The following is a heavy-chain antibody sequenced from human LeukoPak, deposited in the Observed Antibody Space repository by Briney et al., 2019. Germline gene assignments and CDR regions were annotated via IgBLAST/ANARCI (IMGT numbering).Heavy chain of an antibody. CDR3: AKPAAPYDILTGYSH. Sequence: GGSLGLSCAASGFTFSSYAMSWVRQAPGKGLEWVSAISGSGGSTYYADSVKGRFTISRDNSKNTLYLQMNSLRAEDTAVYYCAKPAAPYDILTGYSHWGQGTLVTVSS. J-gene: IGHJ4*02. D-gene: IGHD3-9*01. V-gene: IGHV3-23*01. CDR1: GFTFSSYA. CDR2: ISGSGGST.